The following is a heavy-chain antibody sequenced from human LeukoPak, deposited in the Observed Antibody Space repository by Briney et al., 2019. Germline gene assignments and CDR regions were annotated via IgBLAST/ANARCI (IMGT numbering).Heavy chain of an antibody. CDR3: ARGYYYDSSGYSHFDY. CDR2: IWYDGSNK. J-gene: IGHJ4*02. Sequence: PGGSLRVSCAASGFTFSSYGMHWVRQAPGKGLEWVAVIWYDGSNKYYADSVKGRFTISRDNSKNTLYLQMNSLRAEDTAVYYCARGYYYDSSGYSHFDYWGQGTLVTVSS. CDR1: GFTFSSYG. V-gene: IGHV3-33*01. D-gene: IGHD3-22*01.